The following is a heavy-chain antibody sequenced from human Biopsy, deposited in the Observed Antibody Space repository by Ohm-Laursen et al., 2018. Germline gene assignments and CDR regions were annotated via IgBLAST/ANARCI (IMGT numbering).Heavy chain of an antibody. V-gene: IGHV1-2*02. CDR1: GYTFTGYY. J-gene: IGHJ6*02. Sequence: GATVKISCKASGYTFTGYYLHWVRQAPGQGLEWMGWINPDNGGTIHAQKFQGRVTVTRDTSTSTAYMELRSLRSDDTAVYFCAREEDNSGYDYYGMDVWGQGTTVTVSS. CDR3: AREEDNSGYDYYGMDV. CDR2: INPDNGGT. D-gene: IGHD3-22*01.